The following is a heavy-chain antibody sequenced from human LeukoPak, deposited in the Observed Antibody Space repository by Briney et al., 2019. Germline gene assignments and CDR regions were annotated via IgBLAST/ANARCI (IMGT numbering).Heavy chain of an antibody. J-gene: IGHJ4*02. CDR3: ARAYSSSWAPLDC. V-gene: IGHV4-59*01. CDR2: IYYSGST. CDR1: GGPISSYY. D-gene: IGHD6-13*01. Sequence: SETLSLTCTVSGGPISSYYWSWIRQPPGKGLEWIGYIYYSGSTNYNPSLKSRVTISVDTSKNQFSLKLSSVTAADTAVYYCARAYSSSWAPLDCWGQGTLVTVSS.